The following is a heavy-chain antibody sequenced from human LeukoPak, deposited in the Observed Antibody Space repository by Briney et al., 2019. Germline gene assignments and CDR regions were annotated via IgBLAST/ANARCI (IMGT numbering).Heavy chain of an antibody. J-gene: IGHJ4*02. CDR2: IDPSDSYT. V-gene: IGHV5-10-1*01. CDR1: GYSFTSYW. D-gene: IGHD2-2*01. CDR3: ARHDRYCSSTSCYAPDY. Sequence: GESLKISCKGSGYSFTSYWISWVRQMPGKGLEWMGRIDPSDSYTNYSPSFQGHVTISADKSISTAYLQWSSLKASDTAMYYCARHDRYCSSTSCYAPDYWGQGTLVTASS.